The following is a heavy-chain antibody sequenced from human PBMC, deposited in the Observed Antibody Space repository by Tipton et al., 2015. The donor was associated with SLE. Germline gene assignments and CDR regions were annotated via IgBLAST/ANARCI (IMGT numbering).Heavy chain of an antibody. CDR1: GGSISSGTYY. V-gene: IGHV4-61*01. CDR2: IYHSGDT. CDR3: ARDDGATNWDY. Sequence: TLSLTCTVSGGSISSGTYYWSWIRQPPGKGLEWIGEIYHSGDTNYNPSLKSRVAMSIDTSGRQFSLKLSSVTAADTAVYYCARDDGATNWDYWGQGTLVTVSS. D-gene: IGHD5-24*01. J-gene: IGHJ4*02.